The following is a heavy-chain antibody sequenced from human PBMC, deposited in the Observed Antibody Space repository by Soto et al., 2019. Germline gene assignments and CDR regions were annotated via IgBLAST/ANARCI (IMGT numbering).Heavy chain of an antibody. V-gene: IGHV1-18*01. D-gene: IGHD1-7*01. Sequence: QVQLVQRGAEVKKPGASVKVSCKASGYTFTSYGISWVRQAPGQGLEWMGWISTYNGNTNFTQKLQGRVTMTTDTSTSTAYKELRSLRSDDTAVYYCARDREYNCNYNWFDPWGQGTLVTVSS. CDR1: GYTFTSYG. J-gene: IGHJ5*02. CDR3: ARDREYNCNYNWFDP. CDR2: ISTYNGNT.